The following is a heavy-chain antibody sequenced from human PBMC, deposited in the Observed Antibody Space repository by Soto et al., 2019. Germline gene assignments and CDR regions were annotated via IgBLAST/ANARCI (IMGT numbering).Heavy chain of an antibody. CDR3: ARDRGDITIFGVVIAEGGMDV. J-gene: IGHJ6*02. CDR1: GFTFRSDA. Sequence: QVQLVESGGGVVQPGRSLRLSCAASGFTFRSDAMHWVRQAPGKGLEWVAVISYDGSNKYYADSVKGRFTISRDNSKNTLYLQINSLIAEVTAVYYCARDRGDITIFGVVIAEGGMDVWGQGTTVTVSS. V-gene: IGHV3-30-3*01. CDR2: ISYDGSNK. D-gene: IGHD3-3*01.